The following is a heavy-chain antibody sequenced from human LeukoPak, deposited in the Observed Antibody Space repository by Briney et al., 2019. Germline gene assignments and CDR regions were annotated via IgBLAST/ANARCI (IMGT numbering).Heavy chain of an antibody. CDR2: IKQDGSEK. J-gene: IGHJ6*03. V-gene: IGHV3-7*04. Sequence: GGSLRLSCAASGLTFSSYWMSRVRQAPGKGLEWVANIKQDGSEKNYVDSVKGRFTLSRDNAKNALYLQMNSLRAEDTAVYYCARGMTTGYYYYMDVWGKGTTVTVSS. CDR3: ARGMTTGYYYYMDV. D-gene: IGHD4-11*01. CDR1: GLTFSSYW.